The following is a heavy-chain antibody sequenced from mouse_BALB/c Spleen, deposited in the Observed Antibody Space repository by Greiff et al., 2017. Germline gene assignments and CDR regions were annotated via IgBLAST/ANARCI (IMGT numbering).Heavy chain of an antibody. Sequence: EVKLVESGGGLVKPGGSLKLSCAASGFTFSDYYMYWVRQTPEKRLEWVATISDGGSYTYYPDSVKGRFTISRDNAKNNLYLQMSSLKSEDTAMYYCARNWDYWYFDVWGAGTTVTVSS. CDR1: GFTFSDYY. D-gene: IGHD4-1*01. V-gene: IGHV5-4*02. J-gene: IGHJ1*01. CDR3: ARNWDYWYFDV. CDR2: ISDGGSYT.